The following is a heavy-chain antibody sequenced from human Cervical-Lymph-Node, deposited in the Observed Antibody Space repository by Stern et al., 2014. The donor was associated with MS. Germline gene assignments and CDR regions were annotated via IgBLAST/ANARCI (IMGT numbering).Heavy chain of an antibody. V-gene: IGHV3-33*01. Sequence: VQLVESGGGVVQPGRSLRLSCAASGFTFSSYGMHWVRQAPGKGLEWVAVIWYDGSNKYYADSVKGRFTISRDNSKNTLYLQMNSLRAEDTAVYYCARGGGGSGFDYWGQGTLVTVSS. D-gene: IGHD6-19*01. J-gene: IGHJ4*02. CDR3: ARGGGGSGFDY. CDR1: GFTFSSYG. CDR2: IWYDGSNK.